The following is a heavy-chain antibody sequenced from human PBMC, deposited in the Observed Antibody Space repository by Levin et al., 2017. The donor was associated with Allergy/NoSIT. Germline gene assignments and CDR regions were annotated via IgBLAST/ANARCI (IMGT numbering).Heavy chain of an antibody. V-gene: IGHV4-4*02. Sequence: SQTLSLTCGVSGGSIGSDNWWSWVRQPPGKGLEWIGEIYRSGTTTYNPSLKNRLTISVDQSKNQFSLTLTSVTAAATAVYYGARQASREGYEYVGVLDIWGQGKTVTVSS. J-gene: IGHJ3*02. CDR1: GGSIGSDNW. D-gene: IGHD3-16*01. CDR3: ARQASREGYEYVGVLDI. CDR2: IYRSGTT.